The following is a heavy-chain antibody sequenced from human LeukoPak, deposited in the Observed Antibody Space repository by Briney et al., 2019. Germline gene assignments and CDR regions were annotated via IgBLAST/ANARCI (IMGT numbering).Heavy chain of an antibody. Sequence: GGSLRLSCAASGFIFSTYGMYWVRQPPGKGLEWVALIQPNGNDKYYADSVKGRFTVSRDNSKNTLYLQLNSLRPEDTALYYCASRDGETEFDYWGQGTLVTVSS. V-gene: IGHV3-30*02. CDR3: ASRDGETEFDY. D-gene: IGHD3-10*01. CDR2: IQPNGNDK. J-gene: IGHJ4*02. CDR1: GFIFSTYG.